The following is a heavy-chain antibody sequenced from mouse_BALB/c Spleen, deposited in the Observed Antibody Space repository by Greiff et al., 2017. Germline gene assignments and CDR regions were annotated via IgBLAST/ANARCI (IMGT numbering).Heavy chain of an antibody. CDR3: ARNYDYFFAY. V-gene: IGHV5-9*03. D-gene: IGHD2-4*01. CDR2: ISSGGGNT. J-gene: IGHJ3*01. CDR1: GFTFSSYT. Sequence: EVQGVESGGGLVKPGGSLKLSCAASGFTFSSYTMSWVRQTPEKRLEWVATISSGGGNTYYPDSVKGRFTISRDNAKNNLYLQMSSLRSEDTALYYCARNYDYFFAYWGQGTLVTVSA.